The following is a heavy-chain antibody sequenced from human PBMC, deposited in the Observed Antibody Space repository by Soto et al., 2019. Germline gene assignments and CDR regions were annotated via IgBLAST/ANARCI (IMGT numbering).Heavy chain of an antibody. Sequence: DVQLLESGGGLVQPGGSLRLSCAASGFTFSSYAMSWVRQAPGKGLEWVSAISATGGSAFYADSVKGRFTISRDNSENTVFLQIDSLVTEDTAVYYCAKGTTAVYCFDFWGQGTLVTVSS. J-gene: IGHJ4*02. CDR1: GFTFSSYA. V-gene: IGHV3-23*01. CDR2: ISATGGSA. CDR3: AKGTTAVYCFDF. D-gene: IGHD2-15*01.